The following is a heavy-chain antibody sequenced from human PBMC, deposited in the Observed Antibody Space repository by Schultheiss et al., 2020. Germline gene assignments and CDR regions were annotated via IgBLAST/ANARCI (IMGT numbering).Heavy chain of an antibody. CDR1: GGSISSYY. D-gene: IGHD4-17*01. Sequence: SETLSLTCTVSGGSISSYYWSWIRQPPGKGLEWIGYIYYSGSTSYNPSLKSRVTISIATSTNQFSLKLTSVAAADTAVYYCARLEGSVTTFNWFDPWGQGTLVTVSS. CDR3: ARLEGSVTTFNWFDP. CDR2: IYYSGST. V-gene: IGHV4-59*08. J-gene: IGHJ5*02.